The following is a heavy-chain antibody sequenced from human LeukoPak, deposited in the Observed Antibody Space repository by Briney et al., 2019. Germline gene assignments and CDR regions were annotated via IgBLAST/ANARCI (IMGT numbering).Heavy chain of an antibody. CDR3: AKPPMMGGATPHSFDY. J-gene: IGHJ4*02. Sequence: GGSLRLSCAASGFTFSSYAMSWVRQAPGKGLEWVSAISGSGDSTYYADSVKGRFTISRDNSKNTLYLQMNSLRAEDTAVYYCAKPPMMGGATPHSFDYGGQGPLVTVSS. V-gene: IGHV3-23*01. CDR2: ISGSGDST. CDR1: GFTFSSYA. D-gene: IGHD1-26*01.